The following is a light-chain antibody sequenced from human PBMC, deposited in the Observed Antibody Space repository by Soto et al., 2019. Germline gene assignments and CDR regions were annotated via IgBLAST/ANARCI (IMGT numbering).Light chain of an antibody. J-gene: IGKJ2*01. CDR3: QQYNNWPPYT. CDR2: GAS. Sequence: IVMTQSPATLSVSPGERATLSCRASQSVSSNLAWYQQKPGQAPRLLIYGASTRATGIPARFSGSGSGTEFTLTISSQQSEDFAVYYCQQYNNWPPYTFGQGTKLEIK. V-gene: IGKV3-15*01. CDR1: QSVSSN.